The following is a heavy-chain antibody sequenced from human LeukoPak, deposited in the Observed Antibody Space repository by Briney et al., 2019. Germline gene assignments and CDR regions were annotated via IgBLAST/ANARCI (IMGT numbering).Heavy chain of an antibody. CDR3: ARGVHYYDSSGYLYN. J-gene: IGHJ4*02. Sequence: SQTLSLTCTVSGGSISSGGYYWSWIRQHPGKGLEWIGYIYYSGSTYYNPSLKSRVTISVDTSKSQFSLKLSSVTAADTAVYYCARGVHYYDSSGYLYNWGQGTLVTVSS. CDR2: IYYSGST. CDR1: GGSISSGGYY. V-gene: IGHV4-31*03. D-gene: IGHD3-22*01.